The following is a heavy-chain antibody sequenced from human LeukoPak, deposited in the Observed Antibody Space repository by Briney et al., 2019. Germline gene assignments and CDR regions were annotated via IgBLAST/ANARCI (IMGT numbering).Heavy chain of an antibody. CDR1: GFTFSSYS. CDR3: ARALPQRIRTGDYGMDV. J-gene: IGHJ6*02. D-gene: IGHD1-14*01. Sequence: GSLRLSCAASGFTFSSYSMNWVRQAPGKGMEWVSSISSSSSYIYYADPVNGRFTISRDNAKNSLYLQMNSLRAEDTAVYYWARALPQRIRTGDYGMDVWGQGTTVTVSS. V-gene: IGHV3-21*01. CDR2: ISSSSSYI.